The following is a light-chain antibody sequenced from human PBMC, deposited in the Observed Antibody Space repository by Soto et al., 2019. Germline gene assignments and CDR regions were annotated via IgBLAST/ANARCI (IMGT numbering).Light chain of an antibody. Sequence: QSVLTQPPSVSGAPGQRVTISCTGSSSNIGAGYDVHWYQQLPGTAPKLLIYGNSSRRSGVPDRFSGSKSGTSASLAITGLQAEDEADYYCQSYDSSLSGSRVFGTGTKLTVL. V-gene: IGLV1-40*01. CDR1: SSNIGAGYD. CDR2: GNS. J-gene: IGLJ1*01. CDR3: QSYDSSLSGSRV.